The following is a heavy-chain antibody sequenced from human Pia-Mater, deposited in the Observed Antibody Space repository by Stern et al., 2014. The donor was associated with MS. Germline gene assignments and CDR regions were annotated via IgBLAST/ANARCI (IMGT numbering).Heavy chain of an antibody. D-gene: IGHD3-3*01. Sequence: QLQLQESGPGLVKPSQTLSLTCTVSGGSISSGGYYWSWIRQHPGKGLEWIGYIYYRGSTYYNPSLKSRVTISVDTSKNQFSLKLSSVTAADTAVYYCARVSYDFWSGYYPFDYWGQGTLVTVSS. J-gene: IGHJ4*02. CDR1: GGSISSGGYY. CDR2: IYYRGST. V-gene: IGHV4-31*03. CDR3: ARVSYDFWSGYYPFDY.